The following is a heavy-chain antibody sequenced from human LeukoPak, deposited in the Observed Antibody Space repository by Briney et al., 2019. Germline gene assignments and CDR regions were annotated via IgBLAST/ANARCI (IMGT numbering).Heavy chain of an antibody. J-gene: IGHJ3*02. D-gene: IGHD3-22*01. CDR1: GFTFSSND. CDR2: ISYDGGNK. Sequence: GGSLRLSCAASGFTFSSNDIHWVRQAPGKGLEWVGVISYDGGNKYYAAAVKGRFAISRDNSKNTLYLQMNSLRAEDTAVYYCAKGTHYYDSSGYWGAFDIWGQGTMVTVSS. CDR3: AKGTHYYDSSGYWGAFDI. V-gene: IGHV3-30*18.